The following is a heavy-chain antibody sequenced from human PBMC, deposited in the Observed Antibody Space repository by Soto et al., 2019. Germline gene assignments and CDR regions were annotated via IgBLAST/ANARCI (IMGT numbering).Heavy chain of an antibody. CDR3: VGEAYSEARGFDP. CDR1: GFTFSSYG. CDR2: VWYDGSHE. V-gene: IGHV3-33*01. D-gene: IGHD6-13*01. Sequence: QVQLVESGGGVVQPGRSLRLSCAASGFTFSSYGMHWVRQAPGKGLEWVAVVWYDGSHENYGDSVKGRFTISRDNSKNKLELTKNRLRGEDTAVYYCVGEAYSEARGFDPWGQGTLVTVSS. J-gene: IGHJ5*02.